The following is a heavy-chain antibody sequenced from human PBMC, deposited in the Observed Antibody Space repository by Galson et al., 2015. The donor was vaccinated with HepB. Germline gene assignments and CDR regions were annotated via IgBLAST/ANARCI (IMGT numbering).Heavy chain of an antibody. V-gene: IGHV3-23*01. D-gene: IGHD1-26*01. J-gene: IGHJ4*02. CDR1: GFTFSTYA. CDR3: ASDRVGAIFDC. Sequence: SLRLSCAATGFTFSTYAMSWVRQAPGKGLEWVSAIGQSGGNTYYADSVRGRFTISRDHSRKTVYLQMNSLRVDDTAVYYCASDRVGAIFDCWGQGALVAVTS. CDR2: IGQSGGNT.